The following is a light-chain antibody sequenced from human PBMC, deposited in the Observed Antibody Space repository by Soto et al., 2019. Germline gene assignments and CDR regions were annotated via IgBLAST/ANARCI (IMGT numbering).Light chain of an antibody. CDR2: EGI. Sequence: QSVLTQPASVSGSPGQSITISCTGTSSTVVGFNVVSWYQQHPGKAPKVIIYEGIKRPSGVSNRFSGSNSGSTASLTISGLQAEDEADYYCSSYTGTRLFVFGSGTKVTVV. CDR1: SSTVVGFNV. CDR3: SSYTGTRLFV. V-gene: IGLV2-14*02. J-gene: IGLJ1*01.